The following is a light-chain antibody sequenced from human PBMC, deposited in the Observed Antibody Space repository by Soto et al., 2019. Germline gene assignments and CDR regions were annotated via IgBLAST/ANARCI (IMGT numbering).Light chain of an antibody. J-gene: IGKJ1*01. Sequence: DIVMTQSPDSLAVSLGERATINCKSSQSVLYRSNTKNYLAWYQQKPGQPPKLLISWASTRESGVPDRFSGSGSGSDFTLTISTLPAEDVAVYYCQQYYSTPQTFGQGTKVEIK. V-gene: IGKV4-1*01. CDR1: QSVLYRSNTKNY. CDR2: WAS. CDR3: QQYYSTPQT.